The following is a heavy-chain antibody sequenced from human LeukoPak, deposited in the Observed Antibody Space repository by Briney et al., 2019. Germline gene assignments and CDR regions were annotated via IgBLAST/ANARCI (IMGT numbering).Heavy chain of an antibody. V-gene: IGHV3-48*03. J-gene: IGHJ3*02. CDR2: ITSSATTI. Sequence: GGSLRLSCAASGFTFSDYEMHWVRQAPGKGLEWISYITSSATTIYYADSVKGRFTISRDNAKNSLYLQMNSLRAEDTALYYCATAAFDIWGQGTIVTVSS. CDR1: GFTFSDYE. CDR3: ATAAFDI.